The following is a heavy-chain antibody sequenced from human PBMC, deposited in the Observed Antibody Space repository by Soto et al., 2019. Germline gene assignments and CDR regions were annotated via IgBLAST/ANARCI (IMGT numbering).Heavy chain of an antibody. V-gene: IGHV3-33*01. CDR2: IWYDGSNK. J-gene: IGHJ6*02. CDR1: GFTFSSYA. CDR3: ARDSFILEGITMVRGGNGGGMDV. Sequence: GGSLRLSXAASGFTFSSYAMHWVRQAPGKGLEWVAVIWYDGSNKYYADSVKGRFTISRDNSKNTLYLQMNSLRAEDTAVYYCARDSFILEGITMVRGGNGGGMDVWGQGTTVTVSS. D-gene: IGHD3-10*01.